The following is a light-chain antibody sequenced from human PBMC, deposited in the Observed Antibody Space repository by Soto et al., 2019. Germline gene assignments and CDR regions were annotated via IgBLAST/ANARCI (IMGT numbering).Light chain of an antibody. J-gene: IGKJ3*01. CDR3: QQYNSYSGFT. CDR1: QSISSW. CDR2: DAS. Sequence: DIQMTQSPSTLSASVGDRVTITCRGSQSISSWLAWYQQKPGKAPKLLIYDASSLESGVPSRFSGSGSGTEYTLTISSLQPDDFATYYCQQYNSYSGFTFGPGTKVDIK. V-gene: IGKV1-5*01.